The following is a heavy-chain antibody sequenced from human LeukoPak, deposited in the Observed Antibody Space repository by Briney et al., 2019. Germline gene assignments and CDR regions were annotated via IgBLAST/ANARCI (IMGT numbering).Heavy chain of an antibody. CDR1: VYTFSTYD. D-gene: IGHD6-19*01. CDR3: ARVAGSIDY. J-gene: IGHJ4*02. CDR2: TNINSGYT. Sequence: GASVKVSCKASVYTFSTYDINWVRQATGQGLEWMGWTNINSGYTGYAQKFQGRLTITRNTSINTAYMELSSLRSEDTAVYYCARVAGSIDYWGQGTLVTVSS. V-gene: IGHV1-8*03.